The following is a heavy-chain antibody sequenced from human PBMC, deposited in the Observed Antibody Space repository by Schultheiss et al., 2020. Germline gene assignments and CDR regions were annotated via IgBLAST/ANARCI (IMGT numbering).Heavy chain of an antibody. J-gene: IGHJ4*02. CDR3: ARVPTPFATEFDY. Sequence: GGSLRLSCAASGFTFSSYWMHWVRQAPGKGLVWVSRINSDGSSTSYADSVKGRFTISRDNAKNSLYLQMNSLRAEDTAVYYCARVPTPFATEFDYWGQGTLVTVSS. D-gene: IGHD2-15*01. CDR1: GFTFSSYW. CDR2: INSDGSST. V-gene: IGHV3-74*01.